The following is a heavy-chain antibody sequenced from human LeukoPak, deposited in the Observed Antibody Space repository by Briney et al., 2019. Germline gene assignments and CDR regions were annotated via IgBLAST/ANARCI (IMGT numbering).Heavy chain of an antibody. CDR3: ARRIAAAEIDY. D-gene: IGHD6-13*01. CDR2: IYYSGST. CDR1: GGSISSYY. J-gene: IGHJ4*02. Sequence: SETLSLTCTVSGGSISSYYWSWIRQPPGKGLEWIGYIYYSGSTNYNPSLKSRVTISVDTSKNQFSLKLSSVTAADTVVYYCARRIAAAEIDYWGQGTLVTVSS. V-gene: IGHV4-59*01.